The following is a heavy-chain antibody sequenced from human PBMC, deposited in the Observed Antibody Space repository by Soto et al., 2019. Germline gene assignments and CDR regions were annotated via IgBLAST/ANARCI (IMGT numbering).Heavy chain of an antibody. J-gene: IGHJ6*02. CDR2: INHSGST. Sequence: PSETLSLTCAVYGGSFSGYYWSWIRQPPGKGLEWIGEINHSGSTNYNPSLKSRVTISVDTSKNQFSLKLSSVTAADTAVYYCARARYGEQLAPFGYYGMDVWGQGTTVTVSS. D-gene: IGHD6-6*01. V-gene: IGHV4-34*01. CDR3: ARARYGEQLAPFGYYGMDV. CDR1: GGSFSGYY.